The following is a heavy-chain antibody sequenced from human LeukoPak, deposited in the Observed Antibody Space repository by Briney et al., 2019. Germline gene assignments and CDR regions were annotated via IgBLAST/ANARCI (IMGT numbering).Heavy chain of an antibody. Sequence: ASVKVSCKASGGTFSSYAISWVRQAPGQGLEWMGGIIPIFGTANYAQKFQGRVTITADKSTSTAYMELSSLRSEDTAVYYCARERRVYYYDSRGEGDAFDIWGQGTMVTVSS. D-gene: IGHD3-22*01. J-gene: IGHJ3*02. CDR1: GGTFSSYA. V-gene: IGHV1-69*06. CDR3: ARERRVYYYDSRGEGDAFDI. CDR2: IIPIFGTA.